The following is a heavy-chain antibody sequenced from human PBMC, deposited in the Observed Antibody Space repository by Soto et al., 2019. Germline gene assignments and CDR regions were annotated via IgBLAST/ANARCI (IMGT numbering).Heavy chain of an antibody. D-gene: IGHD2-2*01. CDR1: GGSINSGDSY. V-gene: IGHV4-30-4*01. CDR2: IYYSGST. Sequence: QVQLQESGPGLVKPSQTLSLTCTVSGGSINSGDSYWSWIRQPPGKGLEWIGYIYYSGSTYYNPSLKSRVTISVDTSKNQFSLKLSSVTAADTAVYYCARVDRYCSSISCPDFDYWGQGTLVTVSS. CDR3: ARVDRYCSSISCPDFDY. J-gene: IGHJ4*02.